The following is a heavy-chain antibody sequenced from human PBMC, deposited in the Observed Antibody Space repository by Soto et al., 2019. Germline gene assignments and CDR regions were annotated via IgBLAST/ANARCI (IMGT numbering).Heavy chain of an antibody. CDR1: GFTFSSYW. V-gene: IGHV3-74*01. Sequence: EVQLVESGGGLVQPGGSLRLSCAASGFTFSSYWMHWVRQAPGKGLMWVSRINRDGSTTSYADSVKGRFTISRDNAKNTLYLQMNSLRAEDTAVYYCARDEDSSGWYYVDYWGQGTLVTVSS. CDR2: INRDGSTT. D-gene: IGHD6-19*01. CDR3: ARDEDSSGWYYVDY. J-gene: IGHJ4*02.